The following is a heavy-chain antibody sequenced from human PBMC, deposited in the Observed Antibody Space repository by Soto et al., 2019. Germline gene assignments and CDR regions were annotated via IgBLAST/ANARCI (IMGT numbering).Heavy chain of an antibody. CDR2: ISGSGGST. Sequence: PGGSLRLSCAASGFTLSSYAMSWVRQAPGKGLEWVSAISGSGGSTYYADSVKGRFTISRDNSKNTLYLQMNSLRAEDTAVYYCAKVHSSGWYPGRADYYYYGMDVWGQGTTVTVSS. J-gene: IGHJ6*02. CDR3: AKVHSSGWYPGRADYYYYGMDV. V-gene: IGHV3-23*01. D-gene: IGHD6-19*01. CDR1: GFTLSSYA.